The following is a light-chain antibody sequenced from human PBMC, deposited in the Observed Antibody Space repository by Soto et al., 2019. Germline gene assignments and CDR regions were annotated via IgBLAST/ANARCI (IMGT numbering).Light chain of an antibody. Sequence: EIVLTQSPGTLSLSPGERATLSCRASQAVGTYLAWYQQKPGQAPRLLIYGASSRATGIPDRFSGSTSGTDFTLTISRPEPEDFAVYYCQQYVSIPLTFGGGTKVDIK. CDR3: QQYVSIPLT. CDR1: QAVGTY. J-gene: IGKJ4*01. CDR2: GAS. V-gene: IGKV3-20*01.